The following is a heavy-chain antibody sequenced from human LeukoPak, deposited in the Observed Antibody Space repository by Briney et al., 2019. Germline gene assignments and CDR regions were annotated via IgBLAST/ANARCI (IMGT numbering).Heavy chain of an antibody. D-gene: IGHD2-15*01. J-gene: IGHJ6*04. CDR3: AGELPYCSGGSCYSIYGMDV. CDR1: GFTFSSYG. Sequence: GRSLRLSCAASGFTFSSYGMHWVRQAPGKGLEWVAVIWYDGSNKYYADSVKGRFTISRDNSKNTLYLQMNSLRAEDTAVYYCAGELPYCSGGSCYSIYGMDVWGKGTTVTVSS. V-gene: IGHV3-33*01. CDR2: IWYDGSNK.